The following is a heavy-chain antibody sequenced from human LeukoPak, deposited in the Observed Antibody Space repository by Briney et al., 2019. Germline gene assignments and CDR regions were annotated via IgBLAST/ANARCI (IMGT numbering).Heavy chain of an antibody. CDR1: GFTFSSYS. Sequence: DPGGSLRLSCAASGFTFSSYSMSWVRQAPGKGLEWVSCISESSTYIYYADSVKGRFTISRDNAKNSLYLQMNSLRAEDTAIYYCATSPVYSYGHPYYFDYWGQGTLVTVSS. J-gene: IGHJ4*02. CDR3: ATSPVYSYGHPYYFDY. V-gene: IGHV3-21*01. CDR2: ISESSTYI. D-gene: IGHD5-18*01.